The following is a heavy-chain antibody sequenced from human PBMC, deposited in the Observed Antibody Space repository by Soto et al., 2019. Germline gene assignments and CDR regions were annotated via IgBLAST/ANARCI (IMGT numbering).Heavy chain of an antibody. D-gene: IGHD3-16*01. CDR2: ISFDGNIK. V-gene: IGHV3-30*18. CDR3: AKVSEGSMITFGGVIAS. J-gene: IGHJ5*01. CDR1: GFTFSTYG. Sequence: QVQLVESGGGVVQPGRSLRLSCAASGFTFSTYGMHWVRQAPGKGLEWVAVISFDGNIKYYADSVKGRFTISRDSSKTTLFLQMDRLRAEDTAVYFCAKVSEGSMITFGGVIASWGQGTLVTVSS.